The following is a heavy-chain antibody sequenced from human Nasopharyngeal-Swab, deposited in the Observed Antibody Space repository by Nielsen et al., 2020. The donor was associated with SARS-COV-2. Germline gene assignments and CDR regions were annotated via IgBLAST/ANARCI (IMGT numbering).Heavy chain of an antibody. D-gene: IGHD3-3*01. CDR2: ISSSSTYV. CDR3: ARDSDGGSIFGVVAYYGMDV. J-gene: IGHJ6*02. Sequence: GGSLRLSCAASGFTFSSYSINWVRQAPGKGLEWVSSISSSSTYVYYADSLKGRFTISRDNAKNSLYLQMNSLRAEDTAVYYCARDSDGGSIFGVVAYYGMDVWGQGTTVTVSS. V-gene: IGHV3-21*01. CDR1: GFTFSSYS.